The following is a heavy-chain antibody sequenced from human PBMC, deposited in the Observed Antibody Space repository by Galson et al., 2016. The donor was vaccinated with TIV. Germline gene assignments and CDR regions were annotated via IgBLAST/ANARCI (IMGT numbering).Heavy chain of an antibody. CDR1: GFTFSSYT. J-gene: IGHJ6*02. Sequence: SLRLSCAASGFTFSSYTMHWVRQAPGKGLEWVALIWYVGSKKYYTDSVTGRFTISRDNSKNTLYLQMDSLRPEDTAMYYCAKDRGCGGDCPHYYGMDVWGQGTTVTVSS. V-gene: IGHV3-30*02. CDR2: IWYVGSKK. CDR3: AKDRGCGGDCPHYYGMDV. D-gene: IGHD2-21*02.